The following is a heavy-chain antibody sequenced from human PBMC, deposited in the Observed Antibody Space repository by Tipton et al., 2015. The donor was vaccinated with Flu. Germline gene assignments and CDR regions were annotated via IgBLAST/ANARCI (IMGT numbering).Heavy chain of an antibody. CDR3: ARDRGQWLAESSAFDI. CDR1: GASVSSNSYY. J-gene: IGHJ3*02. D-gene: IGHD6-19*01. V-gene: IGHV4-61*01. CDR2: IYYNGNT. Sequence: TLSLTCTVSGASVSSNSYYWSWIRQPPGKGLEWIGYIYYNGNTNYNPSLKSRVTISVDTSKNQFSLTVISVTAADTAVYYCARDRGQWLAESSAFDIWGQGTMVAVSS.